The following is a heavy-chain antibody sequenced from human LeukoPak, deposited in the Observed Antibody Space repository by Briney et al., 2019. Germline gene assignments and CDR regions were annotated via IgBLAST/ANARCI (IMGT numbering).Heavy chain of an antibody. CDR2: ISSSSSYI. CDR1: GFTFSSYS. Sequence: PGGSLRLSCAASGFTFSSYSMNWVRQAPGKGLEWVSSISSSSSYIYYADSVKGRFTISRGNAKNSLYLQMNSLRAEDTALYYCAKDSGLYYYYGMDVWGQGTTVTVSS. J-gene: IGHJ6*02. V-gene: IGHV3-21*04. CDR3: AKDSGLYYYYGMDV. D-gene: IGHD3-10*01.